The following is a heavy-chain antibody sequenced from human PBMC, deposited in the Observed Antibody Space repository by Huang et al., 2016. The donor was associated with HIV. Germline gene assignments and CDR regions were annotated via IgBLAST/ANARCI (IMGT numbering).Heavy chain of an antibody. Sequence: QVQLVESGGGVVQPGPSLGLSCAASGFFFSNFGMHWGRQAPGKGREWVAEMSYDGRSDRYSDSVKGRFTISRDNDKNTLSLEMNRLRHDDTAVYYCAKESRWFSDFDQWGQGTLVTVSS. CDR1: GFFFSNFG. CDR3: AKESRWFSDFDQ. J-gene: IGHJ5*02. V-gene: IGHV3-30*18. D-gene: IGHD2-15*01. CDR2: MSYDGRSD.